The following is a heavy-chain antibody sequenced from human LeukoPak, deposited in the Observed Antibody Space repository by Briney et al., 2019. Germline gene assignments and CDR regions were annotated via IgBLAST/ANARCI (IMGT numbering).Heavy chain of an antibody. Sequence: AGGSRRLSCAASGFTFSSYERNWVRQAPGKGLEWGSYISSGGSTKYYTDSVKGRFTISRDNAKNSLYLQMNSLRAEDTAVYYCARGEITGTGFDYWGQGTLVTVSS. J-gene: IGHJ4*02. V-gene: IGHV3-48*03. CDR3: ARGEITGTGFDY. CDR1: GFTFSSYE. D-gene: IGHD1-7*01. CDR2: ISSGGSTK.